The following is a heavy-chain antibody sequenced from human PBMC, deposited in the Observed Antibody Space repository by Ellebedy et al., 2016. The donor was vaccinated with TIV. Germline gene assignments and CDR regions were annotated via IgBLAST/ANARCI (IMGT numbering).Heavy chain of an antibody. Sequence: SETLSLXXTVSGGSISSYYWSWIRQPPGKGLEWIGYIYYSGSTNYNPSLKSRVTISVDTSKNQFSLKLSSVTAADTAVYYCARFPYSSSPRRYYYMDVWGKGTTVTVSS. J-gene: IGHJ6*03. V-gene: IGHV4-59*13. D-gene: IGHD6-6*01. CDR2: IYYSGST. CDR1: GGSISSYY. CDR3: ARFPYSSSPRRYYYMDV.